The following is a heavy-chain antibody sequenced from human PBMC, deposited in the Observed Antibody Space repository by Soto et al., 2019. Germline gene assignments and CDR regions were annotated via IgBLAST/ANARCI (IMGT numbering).Heavy chain of an antibody. CDR3: ARAGWFGELPYYFDY. CDR1: GGTFSSYT. Sequence: QVQLVQSGAEVKKPGSSVKVSCKASGGTFSSYTISWVRQAPGQGLEWMGRIIPILGIANYAQKFQGRVTITADKSTSTAYMELSSLRSEDTAVYYCARAGWFGELPYYFDYWGQGTLVTVSS. V-gene: IGHV1-69*02. D-gene: IGHD3-10*01. CDR2: IIPILGIA. J-gene: IGHJ4*02.